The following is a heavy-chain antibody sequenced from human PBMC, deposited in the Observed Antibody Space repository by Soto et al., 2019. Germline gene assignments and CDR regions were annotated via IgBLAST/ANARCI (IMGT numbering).Heavy chain of an antibody. CDR1: GVTVSSDL. J-gene: IGHJ6*03. D-gene: IGHD6-13*01. CDR3: ARLSSSAGGPDYSSGYKDV. CDR2: IHSGGST. Sequence: EVQLVESGGGVVQPGESLRLSCAASGVTVSSDLMTWVRQAPGKGLEWVSFIHSGGSTNYAESVTGRLNISRDNTKKTQYLDMKSVRAEDRAVYYCARLSSSAGGPDYSSGYKDVWGKGTTVTVSS. V-gene: IGHV3-66*01.